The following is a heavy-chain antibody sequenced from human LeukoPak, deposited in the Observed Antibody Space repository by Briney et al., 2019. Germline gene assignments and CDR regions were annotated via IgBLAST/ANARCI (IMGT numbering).Heavy chain of an antibody. V-gene: IGHV7-4-1*02. CDR3: ARLGSLVLWFGGFYGMDV. Sequence: ASVKVSCKASGYTFTSYAMNWVRQAPGQGLEWMGWINTNTGNPTYAQGFTGRFVFSLDTSVSTAYLQISSLKAENTAVYYCARLGSLVLWFGGFYGMDVWGQGTTVTVSS. CDR2: INTNTGNP. J-gene: IGHJ6*02. D-gene: IGHD3-10*01. CDR1: GYTFTSYA.